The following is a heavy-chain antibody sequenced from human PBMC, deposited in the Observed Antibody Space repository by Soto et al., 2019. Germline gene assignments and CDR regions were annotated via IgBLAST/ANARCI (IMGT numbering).Heavy chain of an antibody. V-gene: IGHV5-51*01. CDR2: IYPGNSDT. CDR1: GFSLSSYW. CDR3: ARRLIYGFSTGWYFDF. J-gene: IGHJ4*02. Sequence: EVQLVQSGAEVKKAGESLRISCKASGFSLSSYWIAWVRQMPGKGLEWMGTIYPGNSDTKYSPSFQGQVTISADTSISTAYLQWSSLRASDTAMYYCARRLIYGFSTGWYFDFWGQGALVTFSS. D-gene: IGHD6-19*01.